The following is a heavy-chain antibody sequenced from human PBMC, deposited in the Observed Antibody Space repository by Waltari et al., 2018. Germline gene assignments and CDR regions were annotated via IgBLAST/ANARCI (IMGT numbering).Heavy chain of an antibody. CDR2: IYYSGSN. CDR3: ARETPEVPFDI. V-gene: IGHV4-59*11. CDR1: GGSISSHY. Sequence: QVQLQESGPGLVKPSETLSLTCTVSGGSISSHYWSWIRQPPGKGLEWIGYIYYSGSNNYKPSLKSRVTISVDTSKNQFSLKLSSGTAADTAVYYCARETPEVPFDIWGQGTMVTVSS. J-gene: IGHJ3*02. D-gene: IGHD3-10*01.